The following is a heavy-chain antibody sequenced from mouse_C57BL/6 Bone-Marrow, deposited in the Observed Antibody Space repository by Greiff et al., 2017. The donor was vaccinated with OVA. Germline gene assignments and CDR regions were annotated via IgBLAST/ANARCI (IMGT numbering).Heavy chain of an antibody. Sequence: DVMLVESGRDLVKPGGSLKLSCAASGFTFSSYGMSWVRQTPDKRLEWVATISSGGSYTYYPDSVKGRFTISRDNAKNTLYLQMSSLKSEDTAMYYCARPYSNYRYFDVWGTGTTVTVSS. CDR2: ISSGGSYT. V-gene: IGHV5-6*02. CDR1: GFTFSSYG. J-gene: IGHJ1*03. D-gene: IGHD2-5*01. CDR3: ARPYSNYRYFDV.